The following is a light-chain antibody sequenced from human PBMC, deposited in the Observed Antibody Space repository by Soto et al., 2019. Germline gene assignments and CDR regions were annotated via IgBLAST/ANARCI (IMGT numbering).Light chain of an antibody. CDR3: QHYNSYSEA. CDR1: QTISSG. CDR2: KAS. Sequence: DIQMTQSPSTLSGSVGDRVTITCRASQTISSGLAWYQQKPGKAPKLLIYKASTLKSGVPSRFSGSGSGTEFALTISSLQPDGFATYYCQHYNSYSEAFGQGTKGERK. J-gene: IGKJ1*01. V-gene: IGKV1-5*03.